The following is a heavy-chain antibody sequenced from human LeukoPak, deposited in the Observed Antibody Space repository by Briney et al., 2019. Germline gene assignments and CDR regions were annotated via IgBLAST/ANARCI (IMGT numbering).Heavy chain of an antibody. D-gene: IGHD3-3*01. Sequence: GGSLRLSWAASGFTVSSNYMNWVRQAPGKGLEWVSYISSSSSTIYYADSVKGRFTISRDNAKNSLYLQMNSLRAEDTAVYYCASSILRLTKVNPFDYWGQGTLVTVSS. CDR2: ISSSSSTI. J-gene: IGHJ4*02. CDR1: GFTVSSNY. V-gene: IGHV3-48*01. CDR3: ASSILRLTKVNPFDY.